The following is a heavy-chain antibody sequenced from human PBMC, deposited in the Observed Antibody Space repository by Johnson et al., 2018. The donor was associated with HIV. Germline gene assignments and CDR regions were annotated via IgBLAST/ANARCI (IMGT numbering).Heavy chain of an antibody. CDR3: ARDRVGATAFDM. D-gene: IGHD1-26*01. CDR2: INSDGSST. CDR1: GFTFSTNW. V-gene: IGHV3-74*03. Sequence: VQLVESGGGVVQPGRSLRLSCVGSGFTFSTNWMHWVRQAPGKGLVWVSRINSDGSSTSYEDSVKGRFTISRDNAKNTLYLHMNSLRAEDTAVYYCARDRVGATAFDMWGQGTMVTVSS. J-gene: IGHJ3*02.